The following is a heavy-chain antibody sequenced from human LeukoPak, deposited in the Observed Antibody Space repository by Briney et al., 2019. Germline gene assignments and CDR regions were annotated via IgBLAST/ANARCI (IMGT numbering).Heavy chain of an antibody. D-gene: IGHD6-19*01. CDR1: GGSISSSSYY. J-gene: IGHJ4*02. Sequence: SETLSHTCTVSGGSISSSSYYWGWIRQPPGKGLEWIGSIYESIYYNGGSTYYNPSLKSRVTMSVDTSKNQFSLKLSSVTAADTAVYYCARSGSGWGTLDFWGQGTLVTVSS. V-gene: IGHV4-39*07. CDR3: ARSGSGWGTLDF. CDR2: IYESIYYNGGST.